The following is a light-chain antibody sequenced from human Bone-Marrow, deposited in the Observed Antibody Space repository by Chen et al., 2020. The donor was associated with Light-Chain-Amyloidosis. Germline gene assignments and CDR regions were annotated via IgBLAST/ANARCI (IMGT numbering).Light chain of an antibody. Sequence: SYELTQPPSVSVSPGQTARLPCPGDALPKENAYWYQQKPGQAPVLVIYKDSERPLGIPERFSGSSSGTTVTLTISGVQAEDEADYYCQSADSSGSYLVIFGGGTKLTVL. CDR2: KDS. V-gene: IGLV3-25*03. CDR3: QSADSSGSYLVI. J-gene: IGLJ2*01. CDR1: ALPKEN.